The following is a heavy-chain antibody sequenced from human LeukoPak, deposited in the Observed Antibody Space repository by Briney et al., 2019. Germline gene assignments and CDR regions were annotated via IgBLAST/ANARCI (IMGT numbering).Heavy chain of an antibody. D-gene: IGHD6-13*01. CDR1: GGSISSTNW. J-gene: IGHJ4*02. V-gene: IGHV4-4*02. CDR3: AREVFAYSSSWYPFDY. Sequence: PSGTLSLTCAVSGGSISSTNWWSWVRQPPGKGLEWIGEIYHSGNTNYNPSLKSRITISVDKPKNQFSLKLYSVTAADTAVYYCAREVFAYSSSWYPFDYWGQGTLVTVSS. CDR2: IYHSGNT.